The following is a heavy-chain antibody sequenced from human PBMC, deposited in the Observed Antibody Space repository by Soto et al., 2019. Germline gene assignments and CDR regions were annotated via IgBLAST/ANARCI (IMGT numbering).Heavy chain of an antibody. D-gene: IGHD6-13*01. V-gene: IGHV3-30-3*01. CDR3: ARDNTLRGISAAGILDY. J-gene: IGHJ4*02. Sequence: PGGSLRLSCAASGFTFSSYAMHWVRQAPGKGLEWVAVISYDGSNKYYADSVKGRFTISRDNSKNTLYLQMNSLRAEDTAVYYCARDNTLRGISAAGILDYPGQGTLVTVSS. CDR1: GFTFSSYA. CDR2: ISYDGSNK.